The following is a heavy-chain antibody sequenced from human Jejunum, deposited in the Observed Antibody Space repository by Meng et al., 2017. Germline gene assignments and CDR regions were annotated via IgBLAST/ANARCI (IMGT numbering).Heavy chain of an antibody. CDR2: ISGSGGSA. Sequence: GESLKISCAASGFTFSSYTMTWVRQAPGKGLEWVSTISGSGGSAYYADSVKGRFTISRDNSKNTVDLQMNSLRAEDSAVYYCAKSRSGWYSDWDFWGQGTLVTVSS. CDR1: GFTFSSYT. V-gene: IGHV3-23*01. J-gene: IGHJ4*02. D-gene: IGHD6-19*01. CDR3: AKSRSGWYSDWDF.